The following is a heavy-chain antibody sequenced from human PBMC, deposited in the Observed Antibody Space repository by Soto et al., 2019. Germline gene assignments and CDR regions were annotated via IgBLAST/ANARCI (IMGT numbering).Heavy chain of an antibody. D-gene: IGHD5-18*01. J-gene: IGHJ4*02. CDR1: GGSISSGGYY. Sequence: SETLSLTCTVSGGSISSGGYYWSWIRQHPGKGLEWIGYIYYSGSTYYNPSLKSRVTISVDTSKNQFSLKLSSVTAADTAVYYCARAKRGYSPLFDYWGQGTLVTVSS. V-gene: IGHV4-31*03. CDR2: IYYSGST. CDR3: ARAKRGYSPLFDY.